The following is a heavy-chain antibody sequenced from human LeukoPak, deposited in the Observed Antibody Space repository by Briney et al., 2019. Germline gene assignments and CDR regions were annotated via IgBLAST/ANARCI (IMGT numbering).Heavy chain of an antibody. CDR3: ARHHGYDFWSGSWPWIDY. V-gene: IGHV4-4*07. J-gene: IGHJ4*02. Sequence: SETLSLTCTVSGGSISSYYWSWIRQPAGKGLEWIGRIYTSGSTNYNPSLKSRVTISVDTSKNQFSLKLSSVTAADTAVYYCARHHGYDFWSGSWPWIDYWGQGTLVTVSS. D-gene: IGHD3-3*01. CDR2: IYTSGST. CDR1: GGSISSYY.